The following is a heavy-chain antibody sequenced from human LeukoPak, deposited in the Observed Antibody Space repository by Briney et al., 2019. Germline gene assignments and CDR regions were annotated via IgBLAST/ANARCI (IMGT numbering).Heavy chain of an antibody. CDR1: GITFSNFG. D-gene: IGHD3-3*01. CDR3: ARDSLYRDDFWISPLDN. CDR2: IRYDGSYQ. J-gene: IGHJ4*02. Sequence: GGSLRLSCAASGITFSNFGMHWVRQAPGKGLEWVAFIRYDGSYQYSADSVKGRFTISRDNSKNTLSLQMSSLRSEDTAVYYCARDSLYRDDFWISPLDNWGQGTLVTVSS. V-gene: IGHV3-30*02.